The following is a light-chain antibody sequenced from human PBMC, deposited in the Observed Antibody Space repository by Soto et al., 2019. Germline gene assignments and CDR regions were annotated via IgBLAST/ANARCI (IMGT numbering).Light chain of an antibody. CDR3: QQYGSSPLT. Sequence: EIVLTQSPATLSLSPGERATLSCRASQSVSSSYLAWYQQKPGQAPRLLIYGASSRATGIPDRFSGSGSGTDFTLTISRLEPEDFAVYYCQQYGSSPLTFGGGTKVVIK. CDR1: QSVSSSY. CDR2: GAS. J-gene: IGKJ4*01. V-gene: IGKV3-20*01.